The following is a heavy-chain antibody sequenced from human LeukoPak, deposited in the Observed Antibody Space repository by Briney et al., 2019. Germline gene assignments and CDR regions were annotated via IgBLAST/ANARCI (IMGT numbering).Heavy chain of an antibody. Sequence: LEWLGWMNPNSGNTGYAQKFQGRVTITRDTSISTAYMELSSLRSEDTAVYYCARSTWLLDKWGQGTLVTVSS. V-gene: IGHV1-8*03. J-gene: IGHJ4*02. CDR2: MNPNSGNT. D-gene: IGHD3-22*01. CDR3: ARSTWLLDK.